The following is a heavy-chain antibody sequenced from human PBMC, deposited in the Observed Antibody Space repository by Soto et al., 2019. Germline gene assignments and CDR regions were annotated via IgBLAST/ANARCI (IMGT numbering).Heavy chain of an antibody. J-gene: IGHJ6*02. CDR1: GGTFSSYA. D-gene: IGHD3-3*01. CDR3: ARDRTNFWSGYLNYYYGMDV. Sequence: QVQLVQSGAEVKKPGSSVKVSCKASGGTFSSYAISWVRQAPGQGLEWMGGIITIFGTANYAQKFQGRVTITADESTSTAYMELSSLRSEDTAVYYCARDRTNFWSGYLNYYYGMDVWGQGTTVTVSS. V-gene: IGHV1-69*01. CDR2: IITIFGTA.